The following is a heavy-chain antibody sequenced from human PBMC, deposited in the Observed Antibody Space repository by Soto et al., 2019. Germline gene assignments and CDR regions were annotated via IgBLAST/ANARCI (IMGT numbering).Heavy chain of an antibody. V-gene: IGHV4-30-4*01. Sequence: PSETLSLTCAASGGSIKNGDYYWSWIRQPPWNGLEWIWYIYYSGSTYGNPSLKSRLSMSLHTSKNQFSLKLTSVTAADTAVYYRARAEQSKILLFGKGTRRDYYDGMAGWGQGTKVLVSS. D-gene: IGHD3-3*01. CDR2: IYYSGST. J-gene: IGHJ6*02. CDR1: GGSIKNGDYY. CDR3: ARAEQSKILLFGKGTRRDYYDGMAG.